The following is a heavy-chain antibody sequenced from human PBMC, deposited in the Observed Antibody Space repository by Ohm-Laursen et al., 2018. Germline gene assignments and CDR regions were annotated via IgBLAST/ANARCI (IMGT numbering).Heavy chain of an antibody. V-gene: IGHV4-59*07. CDR2: IYYSGST. J-gene: IGHJ6*02. D-gene: IGHD3-22*01. CDR3: ARIESDSGGYWYFGMDV. Sequence: SDTLSLTCTVSGGSISSYYWSWIRQPPGKGLEWIGYIYYSGSTNYNPSLKSRVTISVDTSKNQSSLKLSSVTAADTALYYCARIESDSGGYWYFGMDVWGQGTTVTVSS. CDR1: GGSISSYY.